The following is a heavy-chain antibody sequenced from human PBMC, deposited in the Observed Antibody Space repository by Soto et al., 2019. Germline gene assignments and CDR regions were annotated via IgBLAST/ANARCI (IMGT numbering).Heavy chain of an antibody. V-gene: IGHV3-48*02. Sequence: EVQLVESGGGLVQPGGSLRLSCAASGFTFSSYSMNWVRQAPGKGLEWVSYISSSSSTIYYADSVKGRFTISRDNAKNSLYLQMNSLRDEDTAVYYCSQVYRATYGMDVWGQGTTVTVSS. CDR1: GFTFSSYS. J-gene: IGHJ6*02. CDR3: SQVYRATYGMDV. D-gene: IGHD1-26*01. CDR2: ISSSSSTI.